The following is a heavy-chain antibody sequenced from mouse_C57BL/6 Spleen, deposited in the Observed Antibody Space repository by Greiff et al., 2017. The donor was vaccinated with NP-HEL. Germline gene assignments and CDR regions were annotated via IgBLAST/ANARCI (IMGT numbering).Heavy chain of an antibody. Sequence: VQLQQSGAELVRPGASVTLSCKASGYTFTDYEMHWVKQTPVHGLEWIGAIDPETGGTAYNQKFKGKAILTADKSSSTAYMELRSLTSEDSAVYYSLLTTVVATGVIDAMDYWGQGTSVTVSS. CDR1: GYTFTDYE. CDR3: LLTTVVATGVIDAMDY. J-gene: IGHJ4*01. CDR2: IDPETGGT. D-gene: IGHD1-1*01. V-gene: IGHV1-15*01.